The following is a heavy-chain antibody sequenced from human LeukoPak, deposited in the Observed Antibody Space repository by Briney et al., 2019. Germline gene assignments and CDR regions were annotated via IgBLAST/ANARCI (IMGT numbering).Heavy chain of an antibody. CDR1: GGIFSRHT. Sequence: SVKVSCKASGGIFSRHTISWVRQAPGQGLEWMGGIIPIFGTANYAQKFQGRVTITADESTSTAYMELSSLRSEDTAVYYCARDRFRMYYYDSSGYYGVFDPWGQGTLVTVSS. CDR2: IIPIFGTA. D-gene: IGHD3-22*01. J-gene: IGHJ5*02. CDR3: ARDRFRMYYYDSSGYYGVFDP. V-gene: IGHV1-69*13.